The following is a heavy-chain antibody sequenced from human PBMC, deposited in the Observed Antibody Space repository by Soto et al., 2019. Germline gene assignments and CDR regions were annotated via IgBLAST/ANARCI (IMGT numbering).Heavy chain of an antibody. Sequence: QVQLVQSGAEVKKPGASVKVSCKASGYTFATYAIHWVRQAPGQGLEWMGWINPATGNTEYSEKFQDRVTITRDTSASTAYMELRGLRSEDTAVYYCARRYQSAGWLEPWGQGALVTVSS. CDR1: GYTFATYA. V-gene: IGHV1-3*01. CDR2: INPATGNT. J-gene: IGHJ5*02. D-gene: IGHD2-2*01. CDR3: ARRYQSAGWLEP.